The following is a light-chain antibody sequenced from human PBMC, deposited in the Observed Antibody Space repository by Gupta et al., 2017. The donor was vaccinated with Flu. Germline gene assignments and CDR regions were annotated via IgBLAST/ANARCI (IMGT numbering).Light chain of an antibody. CDR2: GIT. CDR3: CSYTGSYAYV. V-gene: IGLV2-11*01. Sequence: TYSDVGYYNYVSWYQQPSDKAPILMFYGITKRPSGVPDRFAGSKSGNASSLTIFGLQDEDEGYYYCCSYTGSYAYVFGTGTKVTVL. CDR1: YSDVGYYNY. J-gene: IGLJ1*01.